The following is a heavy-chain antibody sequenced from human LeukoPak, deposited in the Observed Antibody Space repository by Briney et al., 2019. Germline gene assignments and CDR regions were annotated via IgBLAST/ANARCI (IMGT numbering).Heavy chain of an antibody. J-gene: IGHJ6*02. V-gene: IGHV3-30-3*01. D-gene: IGHD5-18*01. CDR1: GFTFSSYA. CDR2: ISYDGSNK. CDR3: ARELDTAMVTGSYYYYGMDV. Sequence: PGGSLRLSCAASGFTFSSYAMHWVRQAPGKGLEWVAVISYDGSNKYYADSVKGRFTISRDNSKNTLYLQMNSLRAEDTAVYYCARELDTAMVTGSYYYYGMDVWGQGTTVTVSS.